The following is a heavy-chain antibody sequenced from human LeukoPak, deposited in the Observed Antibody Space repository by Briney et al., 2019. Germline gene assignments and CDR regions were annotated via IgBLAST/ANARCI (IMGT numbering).Heavy chain of an antibody. CDR1: GFTFSSYS. D-gene: IGHD2/OR15-2a*01. V-gene: IGHV3-21*01. Sequence: GGSLRLSCAASGFTFSSYSMDWVRQAPGKGLEWVSSISSSSSYIYYADSVKGRFTISRDNAKNSLYLQMNSLRAEDTAVYYCARESQGVFYDYWGQGTLVTVSS. CDR3: ARESQGVFYDY. CDR2: ISSSSSYI. J-gene: IGHJ4*02.